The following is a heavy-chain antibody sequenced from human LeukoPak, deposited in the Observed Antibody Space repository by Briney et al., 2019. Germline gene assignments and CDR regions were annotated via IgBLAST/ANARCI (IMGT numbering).Heavy chain of an antibody. V-gene: IGHV3-53*01. Sequence: PGGSLRLSCAASGFTVSSNYMSWVRQAPGKGLEWVSVIYSGGSTYYADSMKGRFTISRDNSKHTLYLQMNSLSAEDTAVYYCARGYYDILTGSRPEYFQHWGQGTLVTVSS. CDR1: GFTVSSNY. J-gene: IGHJ1*01. CDR2: IYSGGST. CDR3: ARGYYDILTGSRPEYFQH. D-gene: IGHD3-9*01.